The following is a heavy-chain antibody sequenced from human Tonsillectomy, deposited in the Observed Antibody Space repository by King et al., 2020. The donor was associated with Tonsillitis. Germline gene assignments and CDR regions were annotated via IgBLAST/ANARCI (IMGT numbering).Heavy chain of an antibody. CDR1: GFTFSRYE. V-gene: IGHV3-48*03. CDR2: ISSSGSII. Sequence: QLVQSGGGLVQPGGSLRLSCAASGFTFSRYEMNWVRQAPGKGLEWVSYISSSGSIIQYADSVKGRFTISRDNAKNSLYLQMNSLRAEDTAVYYCARYYDSGSYLDYWGQGTLVTVSS. D-gene: IGHD3-10*01. CDR3: ARYYDSGSYLDY. J-gene: IGHJ4*02.